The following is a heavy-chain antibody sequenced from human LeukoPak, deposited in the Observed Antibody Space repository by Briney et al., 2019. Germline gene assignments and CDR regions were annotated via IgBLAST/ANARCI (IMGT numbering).Heavy chain of an antibody. J-gene: IGHJ6*03. D-gene: IGHD6-13*01. CDR2: IKQDGSDK. CDR1: GFTVSSYW. V-gene: IGHV3-7*01. CDR3: ARMTVYSSSWLAYYMDV. Sequence: GSLRLSCAASGFTVSSYWMSWVRQVPGKGLEWVANIKQDGSDKYYVDSVKGRFTISRDNAKNSLYLQMNSLRAEDTAVYYCARMTVYSSSWLAYYMDVWGKGTTVTVSS.